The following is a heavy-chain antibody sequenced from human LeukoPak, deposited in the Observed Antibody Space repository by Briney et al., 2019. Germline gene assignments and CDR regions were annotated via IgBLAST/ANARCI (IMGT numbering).Heavy chain of an antibody. CDR1: GFTFSNAW. CDR2: IWYDGSNK. CDR3: ARGGAAAGNAFDI. J-gene: IGHJ3*02. V-gene: IGHV3-33*08. Sequence: PGGSLRLSCAASGFTFSNAWMNWVRQAPGKGLEWVAVIWYDGSNKYYADSVKGRFTISRDNSKNTLYLQMNSLRAEDTAVYYCARGGAAAGNAFDIWGQGTMVTVSS. D-gene: IGHD6-13*01.